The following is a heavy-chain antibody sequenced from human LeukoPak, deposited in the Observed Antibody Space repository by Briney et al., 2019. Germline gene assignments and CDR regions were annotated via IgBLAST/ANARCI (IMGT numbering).Heavy chain of an antibody. CDR3: TRSPLSHSSGWYLHDP. J-gene: IGHJ5*02. Sequence: GRSLRLSCTASGFTFGDYAMSWFRQAPGKGLEWVGFIRSKAYGGTTKYTASVKGRFTISRDDSKSIAYLQMNSLKTEDTAVYYCTRSPLSHSSGWYLHDPWGQGTLVTVSS. CDR1: GFTFGDYA. CDR2: IRSKAYGGTT. V-gene: IGHV3-49*01. D-gene: IGHD6-19*01.